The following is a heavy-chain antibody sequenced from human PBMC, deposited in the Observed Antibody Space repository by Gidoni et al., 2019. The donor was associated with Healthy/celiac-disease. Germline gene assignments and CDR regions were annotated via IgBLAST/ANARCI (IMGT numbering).Heavy chain of an antibody. Sequence: QVQLQESGPGLVKPSEPLSLTCTVSGYSISSGYYWGWIRQPPGKGLEWIGSIYHSGSTYYNPSLKSRVTISVDTSKNQFSLKLSSVTAADTAVYYCARDERVVVITGWFDPWGQGTLVTVSS. CDR2: IYHSGST. J-gene: IGHJ5*02. V-gene: IGHV4-38-2*02. CDR1: GYSISSGYY. CDR3: ARDERVVVITGWFDP. D-gene: IGHD3-22*01.